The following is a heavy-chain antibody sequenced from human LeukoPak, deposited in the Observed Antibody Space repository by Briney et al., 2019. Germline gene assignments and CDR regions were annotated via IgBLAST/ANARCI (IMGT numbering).Heavy chain of an antibody. V-gene: IGHV3-21*01. CDR3: ARDLDFWSGYYNWSDP. J-gene: IGHJ5*02. CDR1: GFTFSSYS. Sequence: PGGSLRLSCAASGFTFSSYSMNWVRQAPGKGLEWVSSISSSSSYIYYADSVKGRFTISRDNAKNSLYLQMNSLRAEDTAVYYCARDLDFWSGYYNWSDPWGQGTLVTVSS. CDR2: ISSSSSYI. D-gene: IGHD3-3*01.